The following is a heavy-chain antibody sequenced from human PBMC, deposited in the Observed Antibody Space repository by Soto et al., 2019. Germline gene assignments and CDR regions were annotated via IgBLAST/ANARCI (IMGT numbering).Heavy chain of an antibody. CDR1: GFNVGSNY. CDR3: ARDSEGGSIWDYFDY. D-gene: IGHD6-13*01. J-gene: IGHJ4*02. CDR2: VDRGGAT. Sequence: EVQLVETGGGLIQPGGSLRLSCAASGFNVGSNYMNWVRQAPGKGLEWVSLVDRGGATYYAESVKGRFTISRDNSHSMVYLQMNSLRAVDTAVYYCARDSEGGSIWDYFDYWGQGTLVTVFS. V-gene: IGHV3-53*02.